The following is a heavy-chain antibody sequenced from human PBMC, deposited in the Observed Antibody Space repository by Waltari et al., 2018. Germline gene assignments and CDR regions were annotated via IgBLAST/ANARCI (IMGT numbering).Heavy chain of an antibody. CDR3: ARDRSGDYVWGSYRYYYYYMDV. V-gene: IGHV4-4*07. D-gene: IGHD3-16*02. Sequence: QVQLQESGPGLVKPSETLSLTCTVSGGSISSYYWSWIRQPAGKGLEWIGRIYTSGNTNYNPSLKSRVTMSVDTSKNQFSLKLSSVTAADTAVYYCARDRSGDYVWGSYRYYYYYMDVWGKGTTVTVSS. CDR2: IYTSGNT. CDR1: GGSISSYY. J-gene: IGHJ6*03.